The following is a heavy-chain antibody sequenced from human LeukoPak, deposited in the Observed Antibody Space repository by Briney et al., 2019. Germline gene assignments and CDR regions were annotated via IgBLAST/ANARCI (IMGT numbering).Heavy chain of an antibody. J-gene: IGHJ4*02. CDR2: INPSGGST. V-gene: IGHV1-46*01. CDR1: GYTFTSYY. D-gene: IGHD2-21*01. CDR3: ARWQHGDYDLGY. Sequence: ASVNVSCTASGYTFTSYYMHWVRQAPGQGLEWMGIINPSGGSTSYAQKFQGRVTMTRDTSTSTVYMELSSLRSEDTAVYYCARWQHGDYDLGYWGQGTLVTVSS.